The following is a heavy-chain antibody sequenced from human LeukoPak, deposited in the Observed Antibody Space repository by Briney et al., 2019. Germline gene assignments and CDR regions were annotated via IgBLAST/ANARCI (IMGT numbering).Heavy chain of an antibody. Sequence: SVKVSCKASGGTFSSYAISWVRQAPGQGFEWMGGIIPIFGTANYAQKFQGRVTITAGESTSTAYMELSSLRSEDTAVYYCARQGGGSGWPFDYWGQGTLVTVSS. D-gene: IGHD6-19*01. CDR2: IIPIFGTA. V-gene: IGHV1-69*13. CDR3: ARQGGGSGWPFDY. CDR1: GGTFSSYA. J-gene: IGHJ4*02.